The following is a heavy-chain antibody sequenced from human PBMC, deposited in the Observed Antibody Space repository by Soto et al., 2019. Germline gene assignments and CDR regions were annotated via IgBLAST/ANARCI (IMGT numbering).Heavy chain of an antibody. Sequence: VQLQESGPGLVKPSGTLSLTCAVSGGSISSSNWWSWVRQPPGKGLEWIGEIYHSGSTNYNPSLKSRVTISVDKSKNHVSRKLSSVTAADTAVDYGARVMYYDFWSGPFDPWGQGTLVTVSS. CDR1: GGSISSSNW. V-gene: IGHV4-4*02. CDR3: ARVMYYDFWSGPFDP. D-gene: IGHD3-3*01. J-gene: IGHJ5*02. CDR2: IYHSGST.